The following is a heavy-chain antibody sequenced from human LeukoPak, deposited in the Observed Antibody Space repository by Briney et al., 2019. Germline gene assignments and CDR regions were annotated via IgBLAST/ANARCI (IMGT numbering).Heavy chain of an antibody. Sequence: GGSLRLSCAASGFISDDYGMSWVRQAPGKGLEWVSGINWNAGSTGYADSVKGRFTISRDNSKNSLYLEMNSLRVEDTALYYCARDLSGVTGYTYGRGIDYWGQGTLVTVSS. V-gene: IGHV3-20*04. CDR1: GFISDDYG. J-gene: IGHJ4*02. CDR2: INWNAGST. CDR3: ARDLSGVTGYTYGRGIDY. D-gene: IGHD5-18*01.